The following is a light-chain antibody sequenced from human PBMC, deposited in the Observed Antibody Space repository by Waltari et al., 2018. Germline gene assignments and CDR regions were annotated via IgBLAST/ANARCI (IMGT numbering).Light chain of an antibody. CDR1: QSERSQ. V-gene: IGKV3-11*01. Sequence: IVLTHSPAPLSFSPGEGATLSGRASQSERSQLVWYQQKRGQAPRLLIYYASNRATGIPDRFSGSGSGTDFTLTISSLEAEDLAVYYCQQCNNSPPTFGQGTKVEIK. CDR2: YAS. J-gene: IGKJ1*01. CDR3: QQCNNSPPT.